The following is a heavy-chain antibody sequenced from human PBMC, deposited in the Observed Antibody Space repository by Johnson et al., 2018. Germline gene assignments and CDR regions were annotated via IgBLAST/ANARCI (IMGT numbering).Heavy chain of an antibody. CDR3: ARDPQFYGIYYFDF. Sequence: QVQLVESGGGVVQPGRSLRLSCAASGFTFSTYAMHWVRQAPGKGLEWVAVISYDGNNKYYADSVKGRFTISRDNSKSTLYLQVNSLRAEDTAVYYCARDPQFYGIYYFDFWGQGTLVTVSS. V-gene: IGHV3-30-3*01. CDR2: ISYDGNNK. J-gene: IGHJ4*02. CDR1: GFTFSTYA. D-gene: IGHD2-21*01.